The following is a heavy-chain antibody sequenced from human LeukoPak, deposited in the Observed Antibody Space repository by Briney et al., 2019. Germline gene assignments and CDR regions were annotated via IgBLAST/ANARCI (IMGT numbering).Heavy chain of an antibody. D-gene: IGHD4-23*01. J-gene: IGHJ4*02. V-gene: IGHV5-51*01. CDR3: ARLSTPTTVAPKY. CDR2: IYPGNSNI. CDR1: GYSFITYW. Sequence: GESLKISCEASGYSFITYWIGWVRQMPGKGLEWVGIIYPGNSNIRYSPSFQGQVTISADKSINTAYLQWSSLKAPDTAIYYCARLSTPTTVAPKYWGQGTLVTVSS.